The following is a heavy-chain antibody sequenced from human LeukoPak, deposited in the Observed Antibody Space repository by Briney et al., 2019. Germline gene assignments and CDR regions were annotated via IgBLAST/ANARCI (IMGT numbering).Heavy chain of an antibody. D-gene: IGHD6-6*01. V-gene: IGHV4-39*07. CDR2: IYYSGST. CDR3: ARTGSSSSRGYYYMDV. CDR1: GGSITSSTYY. J-gene: IGHJ6*03. Sequence: PSETLSLTCTVSGGSITSSTYYWGWIRQPPGKGLEWIGSIYYSGSTYYNPSLKSRVTISVDTSKSQFSLKLSSVTAADTAVYYCARTGSSSSRGYYYMDVWGKGTTVTVSS.